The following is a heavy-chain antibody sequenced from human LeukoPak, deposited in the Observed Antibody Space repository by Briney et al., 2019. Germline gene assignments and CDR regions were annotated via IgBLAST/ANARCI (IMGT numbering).Heavy chain of an antibody. J-gene: IGHJ3*02. CDR2: INHSGST. Sequence: SETLSLTCAVYGGSFSGYYWSWIRQPPGKGLEWIGEINHSGSTNYNPPLKSRATISVDTSKNQFSLKLSSVTAADTAVYYCARDPMAVAATLDAFDIWGQGTMVTVSS. CDR1: GGSFSGYY. V-gene: IGHV4-34*01. D-gene: IGHD2-15*01. CDR3: ARDPMAVAATLDAFDI.